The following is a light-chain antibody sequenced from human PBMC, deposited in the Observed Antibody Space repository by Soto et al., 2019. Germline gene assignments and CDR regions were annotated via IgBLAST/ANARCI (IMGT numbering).Light chain of an antibody. CDR3: QQYNSISLLT. V-gene: IGKV1-5*03. CDR2: KAS. Sequence: DIQMTQSPSTLSASVGDRVTISCRVSQSISNWLAWYQQKPGKAPKLLIYKASTLESGVPSRFSGSGSGTEFTLTISSLQPDDFATYYCQQYNSISLLTFGGGTKVEIK. J-gene: IGKJ4*01. CDR1: QSISNW.